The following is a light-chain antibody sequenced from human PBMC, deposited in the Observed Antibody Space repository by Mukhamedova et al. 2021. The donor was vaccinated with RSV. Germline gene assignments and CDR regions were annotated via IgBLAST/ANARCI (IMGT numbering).Light chain of an antibody. V-gene: IGKV1-39*01. Sequence: WYQRRVHGKAPNLLIFATSSLQSGVSSRFSGSGSETDFTLTISSLEPGDFATYYCQQTYRAFTFGPGTRVDIK. CDR2: ATS. CDR3: QQTYRAFT. J-gene: IGKJ3*01.